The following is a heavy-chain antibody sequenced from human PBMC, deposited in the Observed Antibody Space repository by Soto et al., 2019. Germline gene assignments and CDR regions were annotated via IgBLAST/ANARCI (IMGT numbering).Heavy chain of an antibody. CDR2: MNPNSGNT. D-gene: IGHD2-2*01. CDR3: ARGLVIGIDYVVVPAALGH. J-gene: IGHJ4*02. CDR1: GYTFTSYD. Sequence: ASVKVSCKASGYTFTSYDINWVRQATGQGLEWMGWMNPNSGNTGYAQKFQGRVTMTRNTSISTAYMELSSLRSEDTAVYYCARGLVIGIDYVVVPAALGHWGQGTLVTVSS. V-gene: IGHV1-8*01.